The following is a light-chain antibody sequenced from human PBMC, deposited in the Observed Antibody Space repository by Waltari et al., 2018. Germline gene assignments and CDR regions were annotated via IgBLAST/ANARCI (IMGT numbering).Light chain of an antibody. Sequence: LTQPASLSASPGASASLTCTFSGGINVAGYHIFWYQQKTGSPPRYLLRYKSDSDKGQGSGVPSRFSGSKDDSTNTGTLRISGLQSEDEADYYCTIGHSSGPLFGGGTRLTVL. CDR3: TIGHSSGPL. CDR1: GGINVAGYH. V-gene: IGLV5-45*01. J-gene: IGLJ2*01. CDR2: YKSDSDK.